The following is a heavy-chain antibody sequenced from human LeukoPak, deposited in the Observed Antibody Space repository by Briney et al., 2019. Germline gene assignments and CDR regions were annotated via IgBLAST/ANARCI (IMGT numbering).Heavy chain of an antibody. V-gene: IGHV5-51*01. CDR2: IYPGDSDT. D-gene: IGHD3-22*01. CDR1: GYSFTSYW. CDR3: ARRRLAYYYDSSGYYDY. Sequence: GESLKISCKGSGYSFTSYWIGWVRQMPGKGLEWMGIIYPGDSDTRYSPSFQGQVTISADKSISTAYLRWSSLKASDTAMYYCARRRLAYYYDSSGYYDYWGQGTLVTVSS. J-gene: IGHJ4*02.